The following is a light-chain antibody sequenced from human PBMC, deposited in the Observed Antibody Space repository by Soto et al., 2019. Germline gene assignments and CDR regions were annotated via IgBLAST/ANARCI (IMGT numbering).Light chain of an antibody. CDR1: SGHSNYA. Sequence: QLVLTQSPSASASLGDSVKLTCTLSSGHSNYAIAWHQQQPEKGPRYLMKLNSDGSHSKGDGIPDRFSGSSSGAERYLTISSLQSEDEADYYCQTWGTGIRVFGTGTKLTVL. CDR3: QTWGTGIRV. V-gene: IGLV4-69*01. J-gene: IGLJ1*01. CDR2: LNSDGSH.